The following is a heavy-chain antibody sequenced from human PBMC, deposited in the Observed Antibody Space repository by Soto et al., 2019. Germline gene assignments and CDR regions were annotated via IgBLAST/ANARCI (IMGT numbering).Heavy chain of an antibody. CDR3: AKMSRDSSSWLPNY. J-gene: IGHJ4*02. V-gene: IGHV3-30*18. CDR1: GFTFSSYG. D-gene: IGHD6-13*01. Sequence: GGSLRLSCAASGFTFSSYGMHWVRQAPGKGLEWVAVISYDGSNKYYADSVKGRFTISRDNSKNTLYLQMNSLRAEDTAVYYCAKMSRDSSSWLPNYWGQGTLATVSS. CDR2: ISYDGSNK.